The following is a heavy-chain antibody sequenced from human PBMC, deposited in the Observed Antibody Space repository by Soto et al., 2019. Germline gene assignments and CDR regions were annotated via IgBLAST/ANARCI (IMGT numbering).Heavy chain of an antibody. D-gene: IGHD3-3*01. Sequence: GGSLRLSCVASGFTFSSYAMSWVRQAPGKGLEWVSAISGSGGSTYYADSVKGRFTISRDNSKNTLYLQMNSLRAEDTGVYYCAKGRFLEWFHSPNFDYWSQGTLVTVSS. CDR2: ISGSGGST. CDR3: AKGRFLEWFHSPNFDY. J-gene: IGHJ4*02. CDR1: GFTFSSYA. V-gene: IGHV3-23*01.